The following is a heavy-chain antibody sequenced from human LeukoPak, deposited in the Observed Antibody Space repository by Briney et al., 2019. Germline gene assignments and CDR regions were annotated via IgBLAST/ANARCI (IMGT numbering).Heavy chain of an antibody. CDR1: GYTFTSYY. J-gene: IGHJ3*02. V-gene: IGHV1-46*01. CDR3: ARVGYSNSSSWGAFDI. D-gene: IGHD6-6*01. Sequence: AASVKVSCTASGYTFTSYYIHWVRQAPGQGLEWMGIINPSGGSTSYAQKFQGRFTMTRDTSTSTVYMELSSLRSEDTAVYYCARVGYSNSSSWGAFDIWGQGTMATVSS. CDR2: INPSGGST.